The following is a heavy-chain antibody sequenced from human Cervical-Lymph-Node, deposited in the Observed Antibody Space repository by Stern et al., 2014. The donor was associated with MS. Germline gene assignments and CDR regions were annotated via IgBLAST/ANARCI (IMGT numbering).Heavy chain of an antibody. CDR1: GGSISSSSYY. Sequence: QVQLQESGPGLVKPSETLSLTCTVSGGSISSSSYYWGWIRQPPGKGLEWIGSIYYSGSTYYNPSLKSRVTLSVDTSKNQFSLKLSSVTAADTAVYYCARHENWYFDLWGRGTLVTVSS. CDR3: ARHENWYFDL. V-gene: IGHV4-39*01. CDR2: IYYSGST. J-gene: IGHJ2*01.